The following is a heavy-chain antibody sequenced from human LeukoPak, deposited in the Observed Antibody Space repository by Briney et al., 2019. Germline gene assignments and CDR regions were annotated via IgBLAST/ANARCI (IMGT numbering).Heavy chain of an antibody. J-gene: IGHJ5*02. CDR2: INEDGYEK. V-gene: IGHV3-7*03. D-gene: IGHD7-27*01. CDR1: GFPLTTYW. Sequence: GGSLRLSCAATGFPLTTYWMSWVRQAPGKGLEWVANINEDGYEKYYVGSVKGSFTISRDNAKNSLYLHMSGLRVEDTAVYYCAKDPGDKDIDRWFDPWGQGTLVTVSS. CDR3: AKDPGDKDIDRWFDP.